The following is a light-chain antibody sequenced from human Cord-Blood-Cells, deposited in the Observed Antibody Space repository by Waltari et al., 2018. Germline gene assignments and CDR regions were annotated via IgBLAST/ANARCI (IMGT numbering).Light chain of an antibody. V-gene: IGKV4-1*01. Sequence: DILMTQSPDSLAVPLGERATINSKSSQSGLYIYNTKNYLALYQQQPGQLPKLRIYWSSARESGVPDLFSGSGSGTDFALTSSSLHAEEVAVYYCQEYYSPPIPFGQVTRLENK. CDR1: QSGLYIYNTKNY. J-gene: IGKJ5*01. CDR3: QEYYSPPIP. CDR2: WSS.